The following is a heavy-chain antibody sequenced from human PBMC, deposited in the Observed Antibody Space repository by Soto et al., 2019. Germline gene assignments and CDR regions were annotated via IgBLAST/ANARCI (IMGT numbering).Heavy chain of an antibody. Sequence: QVQLQESGPGLVKPSQTLSLTCTVSGGSINSGDYYWSWNRQPPGKGLEWIGYIYYSGSTYYNPSLKSRVTISVDTSKNQFSLKLSSVTAADTAVYNCARVRYSYGLIDYWGQGTLVTVSS. CDR2: IYYSGST. CDR3: ARVRYSYGLIDY. J-gene: IGHJ4*02. V-gene: IGHV4-30-4*01. D-gene: IGHD5-18*01. CDR1: GGSINSGDYY.